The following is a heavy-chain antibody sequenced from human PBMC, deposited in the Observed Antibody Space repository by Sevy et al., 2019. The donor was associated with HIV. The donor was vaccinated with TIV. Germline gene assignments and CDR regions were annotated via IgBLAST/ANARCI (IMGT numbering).Heavy chain of an antibody. D-gene: IGHD2-2*01. CDR2: IYPGDSDT. J-gene: IGHJ4*02. V-gene: IGHV5-51*01. CDR3: AREGSGDSSTYHHPTSFEY. Sequence: GESLKISCKGSGYSFISYWIGWVRQMPGKGLEWMGIIYPGDSDTRYSPSFQGQVPISADKSTSTAYLQWSGLKASDTAMYNGAREGSGDSSTYHHPTSFEYWGQGTLVIVYS. CDR1: GYSFISYW.